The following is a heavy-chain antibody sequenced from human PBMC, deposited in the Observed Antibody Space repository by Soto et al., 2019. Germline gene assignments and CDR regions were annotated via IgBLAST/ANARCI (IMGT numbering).Heavy chain of an antibody. CDR2: IHSSGQT. V-gene: IGHV4-59*01. D-gene: IGHD3-10*01. J-gene: IGHJ4*02. CDR3: AEHYASGTYPLDS. Sequence: WGTLALTCSVSGGFLNNYYWSWIRQTPGKPLEWIAWIHSSGQTNYAPTLVSRITLSADTSKNQFSLRLRSVTAADTAVYYCAEHYASGTYPLDSWGQGSMVTVSS. CDR1: GGFLNNYY.